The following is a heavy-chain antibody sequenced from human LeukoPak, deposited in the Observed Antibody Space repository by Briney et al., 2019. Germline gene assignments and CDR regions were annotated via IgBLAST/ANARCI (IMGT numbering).Heavy chain of an antibody. D-gene: IGHD1-7*01. CDR1: GYTFTSYY. CDR2: INPNSGGT. V-gene: IGHV1-2*02. J-gene: IGHJ4*02. CDR3: ARANNWNYALGY. Sequence: ASVKVSCKASGYTFTSYYMHWVRQAPGQGLEWMGWINPNSGGTNYAQKFQGRVTMTRDTSISTAYMELSRLRSDDTAVYYCARANNWNYALGYWGQGTLVTVSS.